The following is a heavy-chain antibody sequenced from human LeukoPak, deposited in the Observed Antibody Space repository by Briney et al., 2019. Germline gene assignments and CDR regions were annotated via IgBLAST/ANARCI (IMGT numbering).Heavy chain of an antibody. V-gene: IGHV1-2*02. J-gene: IGHJ6*03. CDR2: INPNSGGT. CDR3: ARSPATPYYYYYMDV. CDR1: GYTFTDYY. D-gene: IGHD2-15*01. Sequence: GASVKVSCKTSGYTFTDYYMHWVRQAPGQGLEWMGWINPNSGGTNYAQKFQGRVTMTRDTSISTAYMELSRLRSDDTAVYYCARSPATPYYYYYMDVWGKGTTVTVSS.